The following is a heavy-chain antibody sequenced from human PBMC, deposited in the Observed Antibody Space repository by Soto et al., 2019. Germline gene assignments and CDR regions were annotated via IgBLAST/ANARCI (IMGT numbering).Heavy chain of an antibody. V-gene: IGHV1-58*01. J-gene: IGHJ4*02. CDR1: GFTFTSSA. D-gene: IGHD3-3*01. CDR2: IVVGSGNT. Sequence: GASVKVSCKASGFTFTSSAVQWVRQARGQRLDWIGWIVVGSGNTNYAQKFQERVTITRDMSTSTAYMELSSLRSEDTAVYYCAASGALYDFWSGSPGQFDYWGQGTPVTVSS. CDR3: AASGALYDFWSGSPGQFDY.